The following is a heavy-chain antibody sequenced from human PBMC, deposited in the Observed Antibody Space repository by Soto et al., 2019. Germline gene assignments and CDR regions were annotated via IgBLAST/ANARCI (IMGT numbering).Heavy chain of an antibody. CDR3: AASPSGWQNYYYGAMDV. J-gene: IGHJ6*02. CDR2: IVVGSDNT. Sequence: SVKVSCKTSGFTFTSSAVEWVRQARGQRLEWIGLIVVGSDNTNYAQKFQDRVTITRDLSTHTIYMDLRSLKSEDTAVYYCAASPSGWQNYYYGAMDVWG. D-gene: IGHD6-19*01. V-gene: IGHV1-58*01. CDR1: GFTFTSSA.